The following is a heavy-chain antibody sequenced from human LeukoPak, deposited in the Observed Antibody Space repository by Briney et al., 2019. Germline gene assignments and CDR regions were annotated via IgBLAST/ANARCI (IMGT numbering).Heavy chain of an antibody. CDR3: ARGRSPHYDSSGYFNWFDP. D-gene: IGHD3-22*01. V-gene: IGHV1-8*02. CDR1: GYTFTGYY. Sequence: GASVKVSCKASGYTFTGYYMHWVRQAPGQGLEWMGWMNPNSGNTGYAQKFQGRVTMTRNTSISTAYMELSSLRSEDTAVYYCARGRSPHYDSSGYFNWFDPWGQGTLVTVSS. CDR2: MNPNSGNT. J-gene: IGHJ5*02.